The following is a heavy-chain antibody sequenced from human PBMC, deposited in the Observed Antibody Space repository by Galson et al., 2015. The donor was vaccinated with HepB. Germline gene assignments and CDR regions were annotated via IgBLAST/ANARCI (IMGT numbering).Heavy chain of an antibody. V-gene: IGHV1-3*01. CDR1: GYTFTTYA. J-gene: IGHJ4*02. CDR3: ARGSTSGWSQPDY. D-gene: IGHD6-19*01. Sequence: SVKVSCKASGYTFTTYAYHWLRQAPGQRLEWVGWINAGNGDTKYSQKFLGRVTITRDTSANTADLELSSLTSQDAAIYYCARGSTSGWSQPDYWGQGTLITVSS. CDR2: INAGNGDT.